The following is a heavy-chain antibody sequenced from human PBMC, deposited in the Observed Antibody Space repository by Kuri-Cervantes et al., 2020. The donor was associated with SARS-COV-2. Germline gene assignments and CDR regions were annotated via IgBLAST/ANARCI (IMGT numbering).Heavy chain of an antibody. CDR2: INHSGST. Sequence: SETLTLTCAASGWSFSGYYWRWIRQPPGKGLEWIGEINHSGSTNYNPSLKSRVTISVDTSKNKFSLKLSSVTAADTAVYYCARPDQGGDGSFDYWGQGTLVTVSS. J-gene: IGHJ4*02. D-gene: IGHD3-10*01. CDR1: GWSFSGYY. V-gene: IGHV4-34*01. CDR3: ARPDQGGDGSFDY.